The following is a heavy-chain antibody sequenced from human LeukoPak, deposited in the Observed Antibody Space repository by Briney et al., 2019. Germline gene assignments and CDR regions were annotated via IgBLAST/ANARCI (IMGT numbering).Heavy chain of an antibody. V-gene: IGHV3-11*01. J-gene: IGHJ4*02. Sequence: TGGSLRLSCAASGFSFSDFYMSWIRQAPGMGLEWISYIGTRSNPIYYADSVKGRFTISRDDAKNSLYLQMNSLRDEDTAVYFCAREARGSGRDFDYWGQGILVTVSS. D-gene: IGHD1-26*01. CDR1: GFSFSDFY. CDR3: AREARGSGRDFDY. CDR2: IGTRSNPI.